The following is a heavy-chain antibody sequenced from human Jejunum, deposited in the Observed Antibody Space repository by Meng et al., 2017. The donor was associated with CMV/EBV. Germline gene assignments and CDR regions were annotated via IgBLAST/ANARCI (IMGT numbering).Heavy chain of an antibody. CDR1: GYTLSDYY. Sequence: GYTLSDYYIHWVRQAPGQGLEWMGWIDSRSEGTNSAQKLHGRVTMPRDTSISTAYMELGRLRSDDTAVYYCAREQRVSESRGFGYWGRGTLVTVSS. V-gene: IGHV1-2*02. J-gene: IGHJ4*02. CDR2: IDSRSEGT. D-gene: IGHD5/OR15-5a*01. CDR3: AREQRVSESRGFGY.